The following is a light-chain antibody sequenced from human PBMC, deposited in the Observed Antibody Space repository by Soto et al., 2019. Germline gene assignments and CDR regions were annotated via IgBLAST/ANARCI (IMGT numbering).Light chain of an antibody. Sequence: QSVLTQPASVAGSPGLSVTISCTGTSSDVGGYNYVSWYQQHPGKAPKFMIYDVSSRPSGVSNRFSGSKSGNTASLTISGLQAEDEADYYCCSYTTSNTRQIVFGTGTKVPVL. CDR3: CSYTTSNTRQIV. CDR2: DVS. V-gene: IGLV2-14*03. CDR1: SSDVGGYNY. J-gene: IGLJ1*01.